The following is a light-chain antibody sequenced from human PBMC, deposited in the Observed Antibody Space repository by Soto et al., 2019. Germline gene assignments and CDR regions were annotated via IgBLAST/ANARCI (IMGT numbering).Light chain of an antibody. J-gene: IGKJ1*01. CDR1: QSVSSY. CDR2: DAS. Sequence: EIVLTQSPDILSLSPGERATLSCRASQSVSSYLAWYQQKPGQAPRLLIYDASNRATGIPARFSGSECGTDFTLTISSLEPEDFAVYYCQQRSNWPVTFGQGTRVEIK. V-gene: IGKV3-11*01. CDR3: QQRSNWPVT.